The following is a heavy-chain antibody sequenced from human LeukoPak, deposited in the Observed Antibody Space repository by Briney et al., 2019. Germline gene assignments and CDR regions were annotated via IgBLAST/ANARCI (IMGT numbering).Heavy chain of an antibody. CDR3: ARGLRVAAAGIERFDY. V-gene: IGHV1-69*13. D-gene: IGHD6-13*01. J-gene: IGHJ4*02. CDR1: GYMFTDYY. Sequence: SVKVSCKASGYMFTDYYLHWVRQAPGQGLEWMGGIIPIFGTANYAQKFQGRVTITADESTSTAYMELSSLRSEDTAVYYCARGLRVAAAGIERFDYWGQGTLVTVSS. CDR2: IIPIFGTA.